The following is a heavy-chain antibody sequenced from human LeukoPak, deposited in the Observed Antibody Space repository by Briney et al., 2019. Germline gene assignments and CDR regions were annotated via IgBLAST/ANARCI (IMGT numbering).Heavy chain of an antibody. Sequence: SGGSLRLSCSASGFTFSDYDMNWVRQAPGKGLEWVSSISSLSTHIYYGDSVKGRFSISRDNAKNSVYLQMNSLGVEDTAIYYCGRAFPPLRTSSAGDLWGQGILVTVSS. J-gene: IGHJ4*02. CDR2: ISSLSTHI. V-gene: IGHV3-69-1*02. CDR1: GFTFSDYD. D-gene: IGHD3-16*01. CDR3: GRAFPPLRTSSAGDL.